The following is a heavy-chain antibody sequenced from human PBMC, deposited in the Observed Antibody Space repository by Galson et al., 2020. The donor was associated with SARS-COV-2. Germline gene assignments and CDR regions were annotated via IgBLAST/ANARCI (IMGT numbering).Heavy chain of an antibody. CDR1: GFSFSEAY. CDR2: ISSSSYI. CDR3: ATERLRKYSGSYYDFDF. D-gene: IGHD1-26*01. J-gene: IGHJ4*02. Sequence: SCAASGFSFSEAYMNWIRQAPGKGLEWISYISSSSYINYADSVKGRFRISRDNAKNSLYLQINSLRAEDTAVYYCATERLRKYSGSYYDFDFWGQGTLVIVSS. V-gene: IGHV3-11*06.